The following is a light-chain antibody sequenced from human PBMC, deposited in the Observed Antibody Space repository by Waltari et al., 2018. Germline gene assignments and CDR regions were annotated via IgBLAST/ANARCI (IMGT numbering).Light chain of an antibody. CDR1: QSVRNNY. Sequence: ILLTQSPGTLYLSPGARAPLSCRASQSVRNNYLAWYQQRPGQAPGLLIHGASRRATGIPDRFSGSGSGTDFTLTISRLEPEDFAVYFCQQYDTSPATFGQGTKLEI. J-gene: IGKJ2*01. CDR2: GAS. V-gene: IGKV3-20*01. CDR3: QQYDTSPAT.